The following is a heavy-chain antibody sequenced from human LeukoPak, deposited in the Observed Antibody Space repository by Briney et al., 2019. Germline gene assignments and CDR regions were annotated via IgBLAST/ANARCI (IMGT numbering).Heavy chain of an antibody. CDR1: GGTFRRYG. Sequence: SVKVSCKASGGTFRRYGISWVRQAPGQGLEWMGGIIPIFGTANYAQKFQGRVTITADESTSTAYMELSSLRSEDTAVYYCARQGIRDFWSGYPFYYYYGMDVWGQGTTVTVSS. J-gene: IGHJ6*02. CDR3: ARQGIRDFWSGYPFYYYYGMDV. D-gene: IGHD3-3*01. CDR2: IIPIFGTA. V-gene: IGHV1-69*13.